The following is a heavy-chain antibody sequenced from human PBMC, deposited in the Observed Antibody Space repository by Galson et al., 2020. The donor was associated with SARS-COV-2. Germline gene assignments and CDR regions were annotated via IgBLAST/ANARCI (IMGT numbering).Heavy chain of an antibody. D-gene: IGHD3-16*01. Sequence: TGGSRLSCAASGFTVSDNYMCWVRQAPGKGLEWVSGIYSGGTTYYADSVQGRFTISRDNTKNTLHLQMNSLRAEDTAVYYCARDGRAYWNYYHGMDDWGQGTTVTVSS. CDR1: GFTVSDNY. CDR3: ARDGRAYWNYYHGMDD. V-gene: IGHV3-66*01. CDR2: IYSGGTT. J-gene: IGHJ6*02.